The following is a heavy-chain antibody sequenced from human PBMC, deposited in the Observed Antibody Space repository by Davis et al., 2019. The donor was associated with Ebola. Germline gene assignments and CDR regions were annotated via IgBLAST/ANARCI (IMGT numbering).Heavy chain of an antibody. D-gene: IGHD2-15*01. J-gene: IGHJ4*02. CDR3: AREGYCSGGSCYPNDY. Sequence: ASVKVSCKASGGTFTSYAMHWVRQAPGQRLEWMGWINAGNGNTKYSQKFQGRVTMTRDTSISTAYMELSRLRSDDTAVYYCAREGYCSGGSCYPNDYWGQGTLVTVSS. CDR1: GGTFTSYA. V-gene: IGHV1-3*01. CDR2: INAGNGNT.